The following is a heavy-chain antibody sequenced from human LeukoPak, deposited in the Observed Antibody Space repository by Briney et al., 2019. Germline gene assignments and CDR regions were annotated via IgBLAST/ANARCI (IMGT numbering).Heavy chain of an antibody. D-gene: IGHD1-26*01. CDR1: GFTFDDYA. J-gene: IGHJ4*02. Sequence: PGRSLRLSCAASGFTFDDYAMHWVRQAPGKGLEWVSGISWDSATIGYADSVKGRFTISRDNSKNTLYLQMNSLRAEDTAVYYCAKESGSYPFDYWGQGTLVTVSS. V-gene: IGHV3-9*01. CDR3: AKESGSYPFDY. CDR2: ISWDSATI.